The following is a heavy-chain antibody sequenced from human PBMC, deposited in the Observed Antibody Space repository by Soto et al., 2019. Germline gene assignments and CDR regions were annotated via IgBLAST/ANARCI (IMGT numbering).Heavy chain of an antibody. D-gene: IGHD2-2*01. J-gene: IGHJ6*01. Sequence: GGSLRLSCAAPGFTFSSYSMNWVRQAPGKGLEWVSYISNSSSTIYYADSVKGRFTISRDNAKNSLYLQMNSLRDEDTAVYYCARDSPGRYCSSTSCPRMDCWGQGTTVTVAS. CDR3: ARDSPGRYCSSTSCPRMDC. CDR2: ISNSSSTI. CDR1: GFTFSSYS. V-gene: IGHV3-48*02.